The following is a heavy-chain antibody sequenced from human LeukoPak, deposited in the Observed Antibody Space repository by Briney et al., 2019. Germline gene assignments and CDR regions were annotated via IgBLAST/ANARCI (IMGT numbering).Heavy chain of an antibody. D-gene: IGHD7-27*01. Sequence: GESLKISCKGSGYIFTSYWIGWVRQMPGKGLEWMGIIYPRDSDTRYSPSFQGQVTISVDKSISTAYLQWRSLKASDTAMYFCARRESKLGIDSWGQGTLVTVSS. CDR3: ARRESKLGIDS. V-gene: IGHV5-51*01. J-gene: IGHJ5*01. CDR2: IYPRDSDT. CDR1: GYIFTSYW.